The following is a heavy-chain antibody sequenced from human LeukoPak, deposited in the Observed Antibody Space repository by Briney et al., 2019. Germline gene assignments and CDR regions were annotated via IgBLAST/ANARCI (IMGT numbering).Heavy chain of an antibody. CDR3: ARGEYSSSYYYYYMDV. J-gene: IGHJ6*03. V-gene: IGHV1-2*06. CDR1: GYTFTGYY. CDR2: INPNSGGT. D-gene: IGHD6-6*01. Sequence: ASVKVSCKASGYTFTGYYMHWVRQAPGQGLEWMGRINPNSGGTNYAQQFQGRVTMTRDTSISTAYMELSRLRSDDTAVYYCARGEYSSSYYYYYMDVWGKGTTVTVSS.